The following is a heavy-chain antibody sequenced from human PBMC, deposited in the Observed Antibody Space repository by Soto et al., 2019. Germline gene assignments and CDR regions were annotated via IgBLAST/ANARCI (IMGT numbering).Heavy chain of an antibody. CDR3: VREAGDYDWYFDL. V-gene: IGHV1-18*01. J-gene: IGHJ2*01. CDR2: ISPHTSNT. Sequence: QVQLVQSGPEVKESGASVKVSCKASGYTFTSRGIYWVRQAPGQGLEWMGYISPHTSNTHYAQSIQARVTLTTDTSTSTAYMDLRSLRSDDTAVYYCVREAGDYDWYFDLWGRGTPVTVSS. D-gene: IGHD4-17*01. CDR1: GYTFTSRG.